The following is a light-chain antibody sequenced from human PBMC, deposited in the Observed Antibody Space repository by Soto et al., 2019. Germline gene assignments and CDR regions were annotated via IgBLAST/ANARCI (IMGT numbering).Light chain of an antibody. CDR2: KAS. CDR1: QTISSW. Sequence: DIQMTQSPSTLSGSVGDRVTITCRASQTISSWLAWYQQKPGKAPKLMIYKASTLKSGVPSRFIGSGSGTEFTLTISRLQPDECATYYCQHYNSYSEAFGQGTKVELK. CDR3: QHYNSYSEA. V-gene: IGKV1-5*03. J-gene: IGKJ1*01.